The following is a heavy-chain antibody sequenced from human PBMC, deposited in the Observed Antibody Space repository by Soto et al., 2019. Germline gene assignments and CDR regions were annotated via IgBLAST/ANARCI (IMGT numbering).Heavy chain of an antibody. CDR2: TYYKSKWFH. CDR3: ARGDALDV. V-gene: IGHV6-1*01. J-gene: IGHJ3*01. Sequence: SQTLSLTCSISGDSVSSDITSWNWIRQSPSRGLEWLGRTYYKSKWFHDYAASVKSRITINPDTSKNQFSLELNSMTPEDTAVYYCARGDALDVWGQGTVVTVSS. CDR1: GDSVSSDITS.